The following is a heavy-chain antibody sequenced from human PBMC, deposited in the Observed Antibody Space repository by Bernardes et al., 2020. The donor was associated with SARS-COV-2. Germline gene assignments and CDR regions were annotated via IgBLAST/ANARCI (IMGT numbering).Heavy chain of an antibody. Sequence: GGSLRLSCAVSGFSVRTKYMTWVRQAPGKGLEWVSIIYVGGSRYHADSVKGRFTVSRDFSKNTLYLQMNSLRAEDTAIYYCAKDEITMVVVGGFDSWGQGSLVTVSS. CDR1: GFSVRTKY. V-gene: IGHV3-53*01. J-gene: IGHJ4*02. CDR3: AKDEITMVVVGGFDS. D-gene: IGHD3-10*01. CDR2: IYVGGSR.